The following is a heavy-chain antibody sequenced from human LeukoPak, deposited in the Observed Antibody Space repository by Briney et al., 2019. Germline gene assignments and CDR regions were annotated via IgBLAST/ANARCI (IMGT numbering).Heavy chain of an antibody. Sequence: GGSLRLSCAASGFTFTDFYMSWIRQAPGKGLEWVSYITNSGTTIYYADSVKGRFTISRDNAKNSLYLQMNSLRAEDTAVYYCARVYRGHCSSTSCQPAYYFDYWGQGTLVTVSS. D-gene: IGHD2-2*01. CDR2: ITNSGTTI. J-gene: IGHJ4*02. CDR1: GFTFTDFY. CDR3: ARVYRGHCSSTSCQPAYYFDY. V-gene: IGHV3-11*04.